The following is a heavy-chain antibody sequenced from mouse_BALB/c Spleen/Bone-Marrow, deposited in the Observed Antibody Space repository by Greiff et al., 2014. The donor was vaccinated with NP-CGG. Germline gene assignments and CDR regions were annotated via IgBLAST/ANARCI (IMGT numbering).Heavy chain of an antibody. CDR1: GFSLTGYG. Sequence: VKLEESGPGLVAPSQSLSITCTVSGFSLTGYGVNWVRQPPGKGLEWLGMIWGDGRTDYNSARKSRLSISKDNSKSQVFLKMNSLQTDDTARYYCARHYGSNYYAMDYWGQGTSVTVSS. D-gene: IGHD1-1*01. CDR3: ARHYGSNYYAMDY. CDR2: IWGDGRT. V-gene: IGHV2-6-7*01. J-gene: IGHJ4*01.